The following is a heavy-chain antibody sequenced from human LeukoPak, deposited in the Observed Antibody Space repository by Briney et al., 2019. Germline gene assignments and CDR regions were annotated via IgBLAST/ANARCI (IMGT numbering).Heavy chain of an antibody. J-gene: IGHJ4*02. V-gene: IGHV3-64D*09. D-gene: IGHD6-19*01. CDR3: VKAIAVAGTGDYLDY. CDR2: ISSNGGST. CDR1: GFTFSSYA. Sequence: GGSLRLSCSASGFTFSSYAMHWVRQAPGKGLEYVSAISSNGGSTYYADSVKGRFTISRDNSKNTLYLQMSSLRAEDTAVYYCVKAIAVAGTGDYLDYWGQGTLVTVSS.